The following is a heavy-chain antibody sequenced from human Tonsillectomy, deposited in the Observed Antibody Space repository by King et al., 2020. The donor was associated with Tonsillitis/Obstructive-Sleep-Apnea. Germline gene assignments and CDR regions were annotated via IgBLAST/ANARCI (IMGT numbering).Heavy chain of an antibody. CDR3: ARGLQFLAWLGPREYRDV. Sequence: QLVQSGAEVKKPGASVKVSCKASGYTFTNYGITWVRQAPGQGLEWMGWINNYNGNTYYAQKVQGRLIMTTDTSTSTAYMELRSLTSDDTAVYYCARGLQFLAWLGPREYRDVGGNGTAVTVSS. CDR2: INNYNGNT. CDR1: GYTFTNYG. J-gene: IGHJ6*04. V-gene: IGHV1-18*01. D-gene: IGHD3-3*01.